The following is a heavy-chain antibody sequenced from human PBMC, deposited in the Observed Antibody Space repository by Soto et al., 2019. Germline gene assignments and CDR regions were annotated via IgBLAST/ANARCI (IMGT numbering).Heavy chain of an antibody. D-gene: IGHD6-6*01. CDR2: IFTSGNT. CDR3: ASGRLVSRYYGLDV. Sequence: SETLSLTCTVSGGSMNDYYWSWIRQPAGKGLEWIGRIFTSGNTNYNPSLRSRLTMSVDTSANQVSLRLTSVTAADTAVYYCASGRLVSRYYGLDVWGQGTTVTVSS. J-gene: IGHJ6*02. CDR1: GGSMNDYY. V-gene: IGHV4-4*07.